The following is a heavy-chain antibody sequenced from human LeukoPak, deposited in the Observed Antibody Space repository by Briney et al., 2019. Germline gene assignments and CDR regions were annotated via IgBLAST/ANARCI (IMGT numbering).Heavy chain of an antibody. V-gene: IGHV3-7*01. J-gene: IGHJ4*02. Sequence: GGSLRLSCAASGFTFSSYAMSWVRQAPGKGLEWVANIKQDGSEKYYVDSVKGRFTISRDNAENSLYLQMNSLRAEDTAVYYCARDRYRGSYDYWGQGTLVTVSS. CDR3: ARDRYRGSYDY. CDR1: GFTFSSYA. D-gene: IGHD1-26*01. CDR2: IKQDGSEK.